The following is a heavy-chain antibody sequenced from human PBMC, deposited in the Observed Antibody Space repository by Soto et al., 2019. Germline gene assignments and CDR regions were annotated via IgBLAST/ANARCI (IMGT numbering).Heavy chain of an antibody. CDR3: AKDDNWNPFGGQPGWFDP. D-gene: IGHD1-20*01. CDR1: GFTFSSYA. Sequence: PGGSLRLSCAASGFTFSSYAMRWVRQAPGKGLEWVSAISGSGGSTYYADSVKGRFTISRDNSKNTLYLQMNSLRAEDTAVYYCAKDDNWNPFGGQPGWFDPWGQGTLVTVSS. J-gene: IGHJ5*02. V-gene: IGHV3-23*01. CDR2: ISGSGGST.